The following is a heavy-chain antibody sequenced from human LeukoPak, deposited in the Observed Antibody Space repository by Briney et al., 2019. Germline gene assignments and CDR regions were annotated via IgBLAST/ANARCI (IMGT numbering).Heavy chain of an antibody. CDR1: RYTFISYV. Sequence: AAVTVSCKASRYTFISYVISRVGQAAGRGVDGMGWISAYNGKTNYALNLQCRVTMTTDTSTSTAYMELRSLRSDDTAVYYCARDEGGGAMVRGVTAYYCGMDGWGKGTTVTVSS. V-gene: IGHV1-18*04. J-gene: IGHJ6*04. D-gene: IGHD3-10*01. CDR2: ISAYNGKT. CDR3: ARDEGGGAMVRGVTAYYCGMDG.